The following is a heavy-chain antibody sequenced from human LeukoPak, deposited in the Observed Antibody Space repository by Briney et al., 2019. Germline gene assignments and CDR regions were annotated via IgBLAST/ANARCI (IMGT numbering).Heavy chain of an antibody. CDR3: ARDFPYCSGGSCYSDYYYGMDV. D-gene: IGHD2-15*01. J-gene: IGHJ6*02. CDR2: INPSGGST. V-gene: IGHV1-46*01. CDR1: GYTFTSYY. Sequence: ASVKVSCEASGYTFTSYYMHWVRHAPGQGLEWMGIINPSGGSTSYAQKFQGRVTMTRGTSTSTVYMELSSLRSEDTAVYYCARDFPYCSGGSCYSDYYYGMDVWGQGTTVTVSS.